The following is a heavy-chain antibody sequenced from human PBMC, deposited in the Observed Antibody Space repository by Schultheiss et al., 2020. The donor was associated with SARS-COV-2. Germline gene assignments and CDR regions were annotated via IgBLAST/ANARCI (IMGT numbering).Heavy chain of an antibody. J-gene: IGHJ4*02. V-gene: IGHV1-69*13. CDR3: AREGYYYDSSGYSGHY. D-gene: IGHD3-22*01. CDR1: GGTFSSYA. CDR2: IIPIFGTA. Sequence: SVKVSCKASGGTFSSYAISWVRQAPGQGLEWMGGIIPIFGTANYAQKFQGRVTITADESTSTAYMELSSLRSEDTAVYYCAREGYYYDSSGYSGHYWGQGTLVTVSS.